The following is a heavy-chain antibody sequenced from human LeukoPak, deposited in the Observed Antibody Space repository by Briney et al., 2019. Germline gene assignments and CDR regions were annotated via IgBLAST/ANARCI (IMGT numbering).Heavy chain of an antibody. CDR3: VTGHYDSRMYFDL. Sequence: GGSLRLSCTASGLTFSTYWVHWVRQAPGKGLVWVSQINFDGSLASYADSVKGRFTISRDNAKNTLYLQMNTLGTEDTAVYYCVTGHYDSRMYFDLWGRGTLVTVSS. CDR2: INFDGSLA. D-gene: IGHD3-16*01. CDR1: GLTFSTYW. J-gene: IGHJ2*01. V-gene: IGHV3-74*01.